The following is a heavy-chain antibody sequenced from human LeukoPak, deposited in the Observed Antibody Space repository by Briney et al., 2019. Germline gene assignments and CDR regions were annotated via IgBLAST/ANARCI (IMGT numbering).Heavy chain of an antibody. D-gene: IGHD6-6*01. Sequence: SGGSLRLSCAASGFTFNNYWMSWVRQAPGKGLEWVANIKQDGSVKNYVDYMEGRFTISRDNAKNSLYLQMNGLSAEDTAVYYCVRTSRSSSTDPWGQGTLVTVSS. V-gene: IGHV3-7*01. CDR3: VRTSRSSSTDP. J-gene: IGHJ5*02. CDR1: GFTFNNYW. CDR2: IKQDGSVK.